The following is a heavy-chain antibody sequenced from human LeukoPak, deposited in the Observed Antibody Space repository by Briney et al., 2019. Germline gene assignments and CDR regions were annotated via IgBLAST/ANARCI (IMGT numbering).Heavy chain of an antibody. CDR1: GFTFSNYA. CDR2: ISGSGGST. D-gene: IGHD4-23*01. J-gene: IGHJ3*02. Sequence: HSGGSLRLSCAASGFTFSNYAMSWVRQAPGKGLEWVSAISGSGGSTYYADSVKGRFTISRDNSKNTLYLQMNSLRAEDTAVYYCAREILSVLDYGGLAGGAFDIWGQGTMVTVSS. CDR3: AREILSVLDYGGLAGGAFDI. V-gene: IGHV3-23*01.